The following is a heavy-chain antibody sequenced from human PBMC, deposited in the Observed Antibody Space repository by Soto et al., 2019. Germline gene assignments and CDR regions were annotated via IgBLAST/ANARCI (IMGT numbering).Heavy chain of an antibody. CDR3: TRDSRAYCSGGSCYYFDH. D-gene: IGHD2-15*01. V-gene: IGHV3-49*03. J-gene: IGHJ4*02. CDR2: IRSKTYGGTT. CDR1: GFTFGDYT. Sequence: AGGSLRLSCTASGFTFGDYTMSWFRQAPGKGLEWVGFIRSKTYGGTTEYAASVKGRFTISRDDSTSIAYLQMNSLKTEDTAVYYCTRDSRAYCSGGSCYYFDHWGQGTLVTVSS.